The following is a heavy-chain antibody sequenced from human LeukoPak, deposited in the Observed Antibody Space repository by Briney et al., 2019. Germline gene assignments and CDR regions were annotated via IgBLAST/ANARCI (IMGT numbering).Heavy chain of an antibody. D-gene: IGHD5-24*01. CDR2: ISGSGGST. CDR1: GFTFSSYS. J-gene: IGHJ4*02. V-gene: IGHV3-23*01. Sequence: GGSLRLSCAASGFTFSSYSMNWVRQAPGKGLEWVSAISGSGGSTYYADSVKGRFTISRDNSKNTLYLQMNSLRAEDTAVYYCAKEGLEMATISDFDYWGQGTLVTVSS. CDR3: AKEGLEMATISDFDY.